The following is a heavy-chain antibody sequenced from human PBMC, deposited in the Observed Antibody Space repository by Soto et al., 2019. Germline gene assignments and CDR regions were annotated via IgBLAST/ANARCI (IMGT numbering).Heavy chain of an antibody. Sequence: GGSLRLSCAASGFTFSNYNMNWVSQAPGKGLEWVSYISTGSGTIYYADSVKGRFTISRDNAKNSLYLQMNSLRAEDTAVYYCATSNGGTYYYYYGMDVWGQGTTVTVSS. J-gene: IGHJ6*02. V-gene: IGHV3-48*01. CDR1: GFTFSNYN. CDR2: ISTGSGTI. CDR3: ATSNGGTYYYYYGMDV. D-gene: IGHD1-26*01.